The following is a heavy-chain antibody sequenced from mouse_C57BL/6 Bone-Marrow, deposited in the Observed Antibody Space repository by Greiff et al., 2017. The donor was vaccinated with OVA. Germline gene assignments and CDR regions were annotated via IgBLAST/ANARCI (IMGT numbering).Heavy chain of an antibody. Sequence: QVQLQQPGAELVRPGSSVKLSCKASGYTFTSYWMHWVKQRPIQGLEWIGNIDPSVSETHYNQKFKDKATLTVDKSSSTAYMQLSSLTSEDSAVYYCARSNWLMDYWGQGTSVTVSS. CDR2: IDPSVSET. CDR3: ARSNWLMDY. D-gene: IGHD4-1*01. CDR1: GYTFTSYW. V-gene: IGHV1-52*01. J-gene: IGHJ4*01.